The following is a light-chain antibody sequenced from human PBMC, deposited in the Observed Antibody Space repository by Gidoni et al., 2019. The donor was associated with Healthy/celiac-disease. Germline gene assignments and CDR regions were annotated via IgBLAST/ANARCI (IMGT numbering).Light chain of an antibody. J-gene: IGKJ1*01. CDR3: QQYYSTPQT. V-gene: IGKV4-1*01. CDR1: QGVLYSSNNKNY. CDR2: WAS. Sequence: DIVMTQSPDSLAVSLGERATINCKSSQGVLYSSNNKNYLTWYQHKPGQPPKLLIYWASTRESGVPDRFSGSGSGTDFTLTISSLQAEDVAVYYCQQYYSTPQTFGQGTKVEIK.